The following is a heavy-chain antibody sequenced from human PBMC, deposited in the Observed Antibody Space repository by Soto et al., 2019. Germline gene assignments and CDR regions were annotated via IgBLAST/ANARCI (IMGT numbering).Heavy chain of an antibody. CDR3: ARGGIAARPSTSHFDY. V-gene: IGHV4-34*01. CDR2: INHSGST. Sequence: PSETLSLTCAVYGGSFSGYYWSWIRQPPWKGLEWIGEINHSGSTNYNPSLKSRVTISVDTSKNQFSLKLSSVTAADTAVYYCARGGIAARPSTSHFDYWGQGTLLTVSS. D-gene: IGHD6-6*01. J-gene: IGHJ4*02. CDR1: GGSFSGYY.